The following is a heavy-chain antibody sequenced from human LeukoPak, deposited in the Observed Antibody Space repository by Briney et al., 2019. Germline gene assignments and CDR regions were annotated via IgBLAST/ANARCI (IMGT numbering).Heavy chain of an antibody. CDR1: GYSFTSYD. CDR3: ARRYSSGWSTYYYYGMDV. V-gene: IGHV1-8*01. CDR2: MNPNSGNT. D-gene: IGHD6-19*01. Sequence: SVTVSCKASGYSFTSYDINWVRQANGQGLEWMGWMNPNSGNTGYAQKFQGRVTMTRNTSISTAYMELSSLRSEDTAVYYCARRYSSGWSTYYYYGMDVWGQGTTVTVSS. J-gene: IGHJ6*02.